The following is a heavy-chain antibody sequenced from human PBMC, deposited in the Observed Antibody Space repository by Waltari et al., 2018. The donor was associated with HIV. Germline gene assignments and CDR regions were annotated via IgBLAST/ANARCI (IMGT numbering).Heavy chain of an antibody. CDR2: IYSGGST. CDR3: ARDQFFGVVPYYYGMDV. J-gene: IGHJ6*02. Sequence: EVQLVESGGGLVQPGGSLRLSCAASGFTVSSNYMSWVRQAPGKGLEWVSVIYSGGSTYYADSVKGRFTISRHNSKNTLYLQMNSLRAEDTAVYYCARDQFFGVVPYYYGMDVWGQGTTVTVSS. D-gene: IGHD3-3*01. V-gene: IGHV3-53*04. CDR1: GFTVSSNY.